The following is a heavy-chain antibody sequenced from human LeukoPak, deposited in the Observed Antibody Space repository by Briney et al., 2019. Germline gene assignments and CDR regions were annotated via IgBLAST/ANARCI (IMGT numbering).Heavy chain of an antibody. V-gene: IGHV3-7*04. J-gene: IGHJ5*02. CDR3: ARDYYGSGSYYNVPWFDP. Sequence: PGGSLRLSCAASGFTFSSYWMSWVRQAPGKGLEWVANIKQDGSEEYYVDSVKGRFTISRDNAKNSLYLQMNSLRAEDTAVYYCARDYYGSGSYYNVPWFDPWGQGTLVTVSS. CDR1: GFTFSSYW. CDR2: IKQDGSEE. D-gene: IGHD3-10*01.